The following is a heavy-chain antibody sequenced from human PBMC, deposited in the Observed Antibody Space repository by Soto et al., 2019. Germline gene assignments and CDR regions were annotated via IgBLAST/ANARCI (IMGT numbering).Heavy chain of an antibody. D-gene: IGHD6-13*01. V-gene: IGHV4-59*01. CDR3: ATSITVVGCRRH. Sequence: QVQLQESGPGLVKPSETLSLTCTVSGGSFSSNYWSWIRQPPGKGVEWIGNIYHSGNTNYNPSLRSRVTISVDASKNQFSRILTSVTAAETAMYYCATSITVVGCRRHWGQGNLVIVSS. CDR1: GGSFSSNY. J-gene: IGHJ1*01. CDR2: IYHSGNT.